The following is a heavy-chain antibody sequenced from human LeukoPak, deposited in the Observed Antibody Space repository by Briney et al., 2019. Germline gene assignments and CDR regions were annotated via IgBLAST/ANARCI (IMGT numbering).Heavy chain of an antibody. V-gene: IGHV1-69*05. CDR2: IIPIFGTA. J-gene: IGHJ4*02. CDR1: GGTFSSYA. CDR3: ARVTYYYDSSGYYYFDY. Sequence: ASVKVSCKASGGTFSSYAISWVRQAPGQGLEWMGGIIPIFGTANYAQKFQGRVTITTDESTSTAYMGLSSLRSEDTAVYYCARVTYYYDSSGYYYFDYWGQGTLVTVSS. D-gene: IGHD3-22*01.